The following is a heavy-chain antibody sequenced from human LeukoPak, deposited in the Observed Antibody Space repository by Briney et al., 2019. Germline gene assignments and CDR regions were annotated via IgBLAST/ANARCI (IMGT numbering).Heavy chain of an antibody. J-gene: IGHJ4*02. V-gene: IGHV3-30-3*01. Sequence: GGSLRLSCAASGFTFSSYAMHWVRQAPGKGLEWVAVISYDGSNKYYADSVKGRFTISRDNSKNTLYLQMNSLRAEDTAVYYCARGVVFLEWLSFDYWGQGTLVTVSS. CDR3: ARGVVFLEWLSFDY. CDR2: ISYDGSNK. CDR1: GFTFSSYA. D-gene: IGHD3-3*02.